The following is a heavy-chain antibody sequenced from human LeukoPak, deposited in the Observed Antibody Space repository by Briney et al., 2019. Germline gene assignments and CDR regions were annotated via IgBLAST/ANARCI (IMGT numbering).Heavy chain of an antibody. J-gene: IGHJ4*02. CDR1: GFTFSGYS. D-gene: IGHD2-2*01. CDR3: ARWGSTSCYDY. Sequence: PGGSLRLSCAASGFTFSGYSMNWVRQAPGKGLEYVSAISTNGGSTYYANSVKGRFTISRDNSKNTLYLQMGSVRAEDMAVYYCARWGSTSCYDYWGQGTLVTVSS. CDR2: ISTNGGST. V-gene: IGHV3-64*01.